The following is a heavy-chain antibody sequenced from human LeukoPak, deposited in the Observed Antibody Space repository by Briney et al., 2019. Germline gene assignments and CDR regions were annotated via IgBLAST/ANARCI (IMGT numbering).Heavy chain of an antibody. CDR3: ARDPEPHDYGDYVDPWAFDI. V-gene: IGHV4-59*01. D-gene: IGHD4-17*01. CDR1: GGSISSYY. CDR2: IYYSGST. J-gene: IGHJ3*02. Sequence: PSETLSLTCTVSGGSISSYYWSWIRQPPGKGLEWIGYIYYSGSTNYNPSLKSLVTISVDTSKNQFSLKLSSVTAADTAVYYCARDPEPHDYGDYVDPWAFDIWGQGTMVTVSS.